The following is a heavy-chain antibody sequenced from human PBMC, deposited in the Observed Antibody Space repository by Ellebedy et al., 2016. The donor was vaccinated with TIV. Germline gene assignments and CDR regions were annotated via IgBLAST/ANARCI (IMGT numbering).Heavy chain of an antibody. D-gene: IGHD6-13*01. CDR3: ARGGSSNWYEAFDF. CDR1: GYTFPDYY. V-gene: IGHV1-2*04. Sequence: AASVKVSCKASGYTFPDYYLHWVRQAPGQGLEWLGWINPNRGCTNFAQKFQGWVTLTRDTTITTAYMELSSLTSDDTATAVFYCARGGSSNWYEAFDFWGQGTLVTASS. CDR2: INPNRGCT. J-gene: IGHJ4*02.